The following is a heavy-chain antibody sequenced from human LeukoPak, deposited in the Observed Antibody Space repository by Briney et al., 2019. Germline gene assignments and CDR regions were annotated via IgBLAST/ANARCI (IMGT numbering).Heavy chain of an antibody. CDR1: GGSIGTYY. CDR3: ARHIGGGIEDMDV. D-gene: IGHD3-16*02. J-gene: IGHJ6*02. Sequence: SETLSLTCTVSGGSIGTYYWSWVRQSPGTGLEWIGYIYVTGTRYNPYLQSRVTISVDRSRNQFFLKMTSVTAADTAVYYCARHIGGGIEDMDVWGQGTTVTVSS. CDR2: IYVTGT. V-gene: IGHV4-59*08.